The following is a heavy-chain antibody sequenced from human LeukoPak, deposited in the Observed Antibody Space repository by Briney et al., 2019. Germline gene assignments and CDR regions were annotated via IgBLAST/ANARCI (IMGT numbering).Heavy chain of an antibody. CDR3: AREWNYYAFEI. CDR1: GYSINNGYY. J-gene: IGHJ3*02. Sequence: PSETLSLTCTVFGYSINNGYYWGWIRQAPGKGLEWIGSMFHTGNSYYNPSLKRRVTIAIDTSKNRFSLKLSSVTAADTAVYYCAREWNYYAFEIWGQGTMVSVSS. D-gene: IGHD1-7*01. V-gene: IGHV4-38-2*02. CDR2: MFHTGNS.